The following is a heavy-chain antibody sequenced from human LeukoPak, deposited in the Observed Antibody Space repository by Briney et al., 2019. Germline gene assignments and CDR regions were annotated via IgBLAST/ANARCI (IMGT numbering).Heavy chain of an antibody. V-gene: IGHV4-59*12. J-gene: IGHJ4*02. CDR2: IYYSGST. Sequence: SETLSLTCTVSGGSISSYYWSWIRQPPGKGLEWIGYIYYSGSTNYNPSLKSRVTISVDKSKNQFSLKLSSVTAADTAVYYCARGVYDSSGYYYSHYFDYWRQGTLVTVSS. CDR3: ARGVYDSSGYYYSHYFDY. D-gene: IGHD3-22*01. CDR1: GGSISSYY.